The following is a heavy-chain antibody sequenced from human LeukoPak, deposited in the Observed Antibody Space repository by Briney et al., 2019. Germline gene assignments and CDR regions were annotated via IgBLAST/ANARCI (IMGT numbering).Heavy chain of an antibody. CDR2: IKQDGSEK. Sequence: GGSLRLSCAASGFTFSSYWMSWVRQAPGKGLEWVANIKQDGSEKYYVDSVKGRFTISRDNAKNSLYLQMNSLRAEDTAVYYCARRDYYGSGSYGGLEYYFDYWGQEPWSPSPQ. D-gene: IGHD3-10*01. V-gene: IGHV3-7*03. CDR1: GFTFSSYW. J-gene: IGHJ4*01. CDR3: ARRDYYGSGSYGGLEYYFDY.